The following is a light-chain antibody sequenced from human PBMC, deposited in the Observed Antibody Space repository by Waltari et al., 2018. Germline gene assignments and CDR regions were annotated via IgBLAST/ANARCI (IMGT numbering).Light chain of an antibody. CDR2: DAS. V-gene: IGKV3-11*01. Sequence: EIVLTQSPATLSLSPGARATLSCMASQSVSNYLAWYQQKPGQAPRLLIYDASNRATGIPARFSGSGSGTDFTLTISSLEPEDFAVYYCQQRSNWRYTFGQGTKLEIK. CDR1: QSVSNY. J-gene: IGKJ2*01. CDR3: QQRSNWRYT.